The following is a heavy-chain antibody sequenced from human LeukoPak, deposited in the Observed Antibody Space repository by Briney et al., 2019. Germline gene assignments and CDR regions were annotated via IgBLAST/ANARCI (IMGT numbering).Heavy chain of an antibody. CDR2: IFYSGVT. CDR3: ARAHYYDSSGYFLYYFDY. V-gene: IGHV4-39*07. D-gene: IGHD3-22*01. CDR1: GGSITTSNYY. J-gene: IGHJ4*02. Sequence: SETLSLTCAVSGGSITTSNYYWAWVRQPPGKGLEWIGSIFYSGVTYYNPSLTSRVTMSVDTSKNQFSLKLSSVTAADTAVYYCARAHYYDSSGYFLYYFDYWGQGTLVTVSS.